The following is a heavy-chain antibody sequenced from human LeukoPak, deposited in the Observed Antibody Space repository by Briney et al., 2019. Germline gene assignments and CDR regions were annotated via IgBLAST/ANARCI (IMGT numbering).Heavy chain of an antibody. CDR3: AREPTVSPFYYYYGMDV. D-gene: IGHD4-11*01. Sequence: KPSETLSLTCTVSGGSISSGGYYWSWIRQHPGKGLEWIGYIYYSGSTYYNPSLKSRVTISVDTSKNQFSLKLSSVTAADTAVYYCAREPTVSPFYYYYGMDVWGQGTTVTVSS. CDR1: GGSISSGGYY. CDR2: IYYSGST. V-gene: IGHV4-31*03. J-gene: IGHJ6*02.